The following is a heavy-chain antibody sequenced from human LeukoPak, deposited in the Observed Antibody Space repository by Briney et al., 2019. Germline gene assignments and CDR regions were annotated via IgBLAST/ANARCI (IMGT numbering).Heavy chain of an antibody. D-gene: IGHD1-26*01. CDR1: GFTFSSYG. V-gene: IGHV3-30*02. Sequence: GGSLRLSCAASGFTFSSYGIHWVRQAPGKGLEWVAFIRYDGSNKYYADSVKGRFTISRDNSKNTLYLQMNSLRAEDTAVYYCAKTSEGYFRRPVDYWGQGTLVTVSS. J-gene: IGHJ4*02. CDR2: IRYDGSNK. CDR3: AKTSEGYFRRPVDY.